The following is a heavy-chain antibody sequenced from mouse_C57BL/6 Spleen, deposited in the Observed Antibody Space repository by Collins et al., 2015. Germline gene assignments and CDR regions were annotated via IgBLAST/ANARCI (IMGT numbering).Heavy chain of an antibody. Sequence: EVQLQQSGPVLVKPGASVKMSCKASGYTFTDYYMNWVKQSHGKSLEWIGVINPYNGGTSYNQKFKGKATLTVDKSSSTAYMELNSLTSEDSAVYYCARNIYYDYGLDYWGQGTTLTVSS. J-gene: IGHJ2*01. CDR3: ARNIYYDYGLDY. V-gene: IGHV1-19*01. CDR2: INPYNGGT. D-gene: IGHD2-4*01. CDR1: GYTFTDYY.